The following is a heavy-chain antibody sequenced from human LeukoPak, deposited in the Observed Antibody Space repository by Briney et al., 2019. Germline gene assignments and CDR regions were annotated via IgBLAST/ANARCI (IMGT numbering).Heavy chain of an antibody. CDR3: ARDQGLSREAYLDY. J-gene: IGHJ4*02. D-gene: IGHD1-26*01. CDR2: INQDGTEQ. V-gene: IGHV3-7*01. Sequence: GGSLRLSCAASGFTFSNYWMSWVRQTPGKVLEWVANINQDGTEQYYVDSMRGRFTISRDNAKNSLYLQLKNLRTEDTALYYCARDQGLSREAYLDYWGQGTLVTVSS. CDR1: GFTFSNYW.